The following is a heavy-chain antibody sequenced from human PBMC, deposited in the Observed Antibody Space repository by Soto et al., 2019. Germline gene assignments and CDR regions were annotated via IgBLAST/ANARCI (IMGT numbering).Heavy chain of an antibody. D-gene: IGHD6-13*01. CDR1: GYTFTRYG. Sequence: ASVKVSWKTSGYTFTRYGIHWVRQAPGQRLEWMVGINAANCDTKYSPKFQGRVTITRDTYGSTAYMGPSSLRSEDTAVYYCVRRNVSATGIAWFDPWGQGTGVTVSS. V-gene: IGHV1-3*01. CDR2: INAANCDT. CDR3: VRRNVSATGIAWFDP. J-gene: IGHJ5*02.